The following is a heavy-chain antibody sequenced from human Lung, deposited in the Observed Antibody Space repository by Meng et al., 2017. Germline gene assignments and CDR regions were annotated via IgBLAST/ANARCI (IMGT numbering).Heavy chain of an antibody. CDR3: ARPKQANWYFDL. CDR1: GGSFSGYY. J-gene: IGHJ2*01. Sequence: QVQLPQWGGGLLKPSETLSLTCAVYGGSFSGYYWSWIRQPPGKGLEWIGEINHSGSTNYNPSLKSRVTISVDTSKNQFSLKLSSVTAADTAVYYCARPKQANWYFDLWGRGTLVTVSS. CDR2: INHSGST. D-gene: IGHD1/OR15-1a*01. V-gene: IGHV4-34*01.